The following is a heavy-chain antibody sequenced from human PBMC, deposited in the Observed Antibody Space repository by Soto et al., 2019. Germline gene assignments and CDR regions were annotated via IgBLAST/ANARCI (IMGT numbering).Heavy chain of an antibody. CDR1: GYTFTSYA. J-gene: IGHJ4*02. V-gene: IGHV1-3*01. D-gene: IGHD3-10*01. CDR3: ARDMGFGLSDY. CDR2: INAGNGNT. Sequence: QVQLVQSGAEVKKPGASVKVSCKASGYTFTSYAMHWVRQAPGQRLEWMGWINAGNGNTKYSQKFQGRVTITRDTSASTGYMELSSLRSEDTAVYYLARDMGFGLSDYWGQGTLVTVSS.